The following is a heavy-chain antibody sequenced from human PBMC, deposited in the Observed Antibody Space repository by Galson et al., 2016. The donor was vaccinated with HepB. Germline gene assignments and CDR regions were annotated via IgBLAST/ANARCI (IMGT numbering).Heavy chain of an antibody. D-gene: IGHD3-3*01. CDR2: ISGSGGDI. J-gene: IGHJ4*02. CDR3: AKDSRLRFLEWLSSYYFDS. CDR1: GFTFSSYA. Sequence: SLRLSCAASGFTFSSYAMSWVRQAPGKGLEWVSGISGSGGDINYADSVKGRFTISRDNSKNMLHLQMNSLRAEDTAVYYCAKDSRLRFLEWLSSYYFDSWCQGTLVTVSS. V-gene: IGHV3-23*01.